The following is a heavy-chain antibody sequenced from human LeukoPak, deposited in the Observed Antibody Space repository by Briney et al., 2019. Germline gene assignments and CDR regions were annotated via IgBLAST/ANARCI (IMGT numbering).Heavy chain of an antibody. V-gene: IGHV3-74*01. CDR3: ASVVGGYYPPVDAFDM. J-gene: IGHJ3*02. D-gene: IGHD3-3*01. CDR1: GFTFSSHW. Sequence: GGSLRLSCAASGFTFSSHWMHWVRQAPGKGLVWVSRINSDGSSRNYADSVKGRFTISRDNAKKTLYLQMNSLRAEDTAVYYCASVVGGYYPPVDAFDMWGQGTMVTVSS. CDR2: INSDGSSR.